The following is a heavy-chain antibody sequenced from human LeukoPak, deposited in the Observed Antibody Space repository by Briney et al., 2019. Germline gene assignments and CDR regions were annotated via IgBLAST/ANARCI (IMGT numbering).Heavy chain of an antibody. CDR2: IASAGAT. J-gene: IGHJ4*02. CDR1: GFSFSSSD. Sequence: GGSLRLSCAASGFSFSSSDMHWVRQAPGKGLEWVSGIASAGATFYAGSVRGRFTTTRENAKNTLYLQMNSLRAEDTAMYHCVTGAEGWAYWGQGALVTVSS. V-gene: IGHV3-13*01. D-gene: IGHD1-26*01. CDR3: VTGAEGWAY.